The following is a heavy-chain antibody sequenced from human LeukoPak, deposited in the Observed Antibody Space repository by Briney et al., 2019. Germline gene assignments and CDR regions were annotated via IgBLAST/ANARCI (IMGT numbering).Heavy chain of an antibody. CDR2: INPNSGGT. J-gene: IGHJ4*02. CDR3: ARYEVAGTSPRQTNFDY. CDR1: GYTFTGYY. V-gene: IGHV1-2*02. Sequence: ASVKVSCKASGYTFTGYYMHWVRQAPGQGLEWMGWINPNSGGTNYAQKFQGRVTMTRDTSISTAYMELSRLRSDDTAVYCCARYEVAGTSPRQTNFDYWGQGTLVTVSS. D-gene: IGHD6-19*01.